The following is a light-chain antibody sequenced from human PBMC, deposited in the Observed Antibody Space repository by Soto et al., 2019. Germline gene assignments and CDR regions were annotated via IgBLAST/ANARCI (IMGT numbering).Light chain of an antibody. V-gene: IGKV3-11*01. J-gene: IGKJ4*01. CDR3: HQRSNWLT. CDR1: QSVSRY. CDR2: DAS. Sequence: EIVLTQSPATLSLSPGERATLSCRASQSVSRYLAWYQQKPGQAPRLLIYDASNRATGIPARFSGSVSGTDFTLTISSLEPEDFAVYYCHQRSNWLTFGGGTKVEIK.